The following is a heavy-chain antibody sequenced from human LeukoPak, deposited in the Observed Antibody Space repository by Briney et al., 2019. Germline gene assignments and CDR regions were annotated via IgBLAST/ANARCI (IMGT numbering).Heavy chain of an antibody. Sequence: GRSLRLSCAASGFTFSSYVMHWVRQAPGKGLEWVAVISYDGSNKYYADSVKGRFTISRDNSKNTLYVQMNSLSAEDTAVYYCARDPFPNDFWSGYPDYWGQGTLVTVSS. J-gene: IGHJ4*02. V-gene: IGHV3-30-3*01. CDR2: ISYDGSNK. CDR1: GFTFSSYV. D-gene: IGHD3-3*01. CDR3: ARDPFPNDFWSGYPDY.